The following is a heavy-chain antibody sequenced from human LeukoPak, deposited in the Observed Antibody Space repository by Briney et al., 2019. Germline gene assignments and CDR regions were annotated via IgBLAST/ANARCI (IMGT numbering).Heavy chain of an antibody. CDR2: TRDKANSYTT. J-gene: IGHJ3*02. Sequence: GGSLRLSCVASGFTFSDHNTNWVRQAPGKGQEWVGRTRDKANSYTTEYAASVKGRFTISRDDSRNSLYLQMNILKTEDTAVYYCARERWRSGSYHDAFDIWGQGAMVTVSS. V-gene: IGHV3-72*01. D-gene: IGHD1-26*01. CDR3: ARERWRSGSYHDAFDI. CDR1: GFTFSDHN.